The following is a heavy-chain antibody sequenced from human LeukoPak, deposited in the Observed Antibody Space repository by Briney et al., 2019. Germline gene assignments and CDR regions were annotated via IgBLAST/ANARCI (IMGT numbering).Heavy chain of an antibody. CDR1: GGSFSGYY. J-gene: IGHJ4*02. V-gene: IGHV4-34*01. CDR3: ARGRVLLWFGNKAYYFDY. CDR2: INHSGST. Sequence: PSDTLSLTCAVYGGSFSGYYWSWLRQPPGKGLEWIGEINHSGSTNYNPSLKSRVTISVDTSKNQFSLTLSSVTAADTAVYYCARGRVLLWFGNKAYYFDYWGQGTLVTVSS. D-gene: IGHD3-10*01.